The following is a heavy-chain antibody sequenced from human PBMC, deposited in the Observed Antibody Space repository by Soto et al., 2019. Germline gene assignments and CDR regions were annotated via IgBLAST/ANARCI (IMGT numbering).Heavy chain of an antibody. CDR3: ARWAYVDAKFDP. D-gene: IGHD3-16*01. Sequence: EVQLVQSGAEVKRPGESLKISCNGSGYNFDTYWIGWVRQMPGKGLEWIGIIYGGDSDTRYNPSFQGQVTMSADKSLSTAYLQWSSLKASDTAIYFCARWAYVDAKFDPWGQGTLVTVSS. CDR1: GYNFDTYW. J-gene: IGHJ5*02. V-gene: IGHV5-51*01. CDR2: IYGGDSDT.